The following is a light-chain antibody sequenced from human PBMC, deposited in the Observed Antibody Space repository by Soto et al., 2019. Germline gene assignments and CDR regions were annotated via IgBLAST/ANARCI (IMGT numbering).Light chain of an antibody. V-gene: IGKV2-28*01. CDR1: QSLLHSNGYNY. CDR3: MQALQTPLT. J-gene: IGKJ1*01. Sequence: DIVMTQSPLSLPVTPGEPASISCRSSQSLLHSNGYNYLDWYLQKPGQSPQLLIYLGSNRASGVPYRFRGSGSGTDFTLKISRVEAEDVGVYYCMQALQTPLTFGPGTKVEIK. CDR2: LGS.